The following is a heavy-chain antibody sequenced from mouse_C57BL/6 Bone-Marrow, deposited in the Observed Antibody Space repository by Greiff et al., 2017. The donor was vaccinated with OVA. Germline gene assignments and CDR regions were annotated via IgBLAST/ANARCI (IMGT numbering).Heavy chain of an antibody. CDR1: GYTFTDYE. Sequence: QVQLQQSGAELVRPGASVTLSCTASGYTFTDYEMHWVKQTPVHGLEWIGAIDPETGGTAYNQKFKGKAILTADKSSSTAYMELRSLTSEDSAVYYCTRCYYDYEGVYWGQGTTLTVSS. CDR2: IDPETGGT. V-gene: IGHV1-15*01. CDR3: TRCYYDYEGVY. J-gene: IGHJ2*01. D-gene: IGHD2-4*01.